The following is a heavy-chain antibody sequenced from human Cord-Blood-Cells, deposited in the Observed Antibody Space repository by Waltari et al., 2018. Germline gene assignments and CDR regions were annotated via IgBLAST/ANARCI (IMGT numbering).Heavy chain of an antibody. CDR2: INHSGST. J-gene: IGHJ6*02. D-gene: IGHD3-10*01. V-gene: IGHV4-34*01. CDR3: ARGAGITMVQGVIHYYGMDV. Sequence: QVQLQQWGAGLLKPSETLSLTCAVYGGSFSGSYWSWIRQPPGKGLEWIGEINHSGSTNYNPSLKSRVTISVDTSKNQFSLKLSSVTAADTAVYYCARGAGITMVQGVIHYYGMDVWGQGTTVTVSS. CDR1: GGSFSGSY.